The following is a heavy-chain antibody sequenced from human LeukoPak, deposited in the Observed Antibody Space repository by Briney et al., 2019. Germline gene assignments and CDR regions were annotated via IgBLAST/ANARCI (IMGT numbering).Heavy chain of an antibody. J-gene: IGHJ4*02. CDR3: ARVDSSSWWGTFDY. D-gene: IGHD6-13*01. Sequence: SETLSLTCTVSGGSISSGSYYWSWIRQPPGKGLEWIGYIYYSGSTNYNPSLKSRVTISVDTSKNQFSLKLSSVTAADTAVYYCARVDSSSWWGTFDYWGQGTLVTVSS. V-gene: IGHV4-61*01. CDR1: GGSISSGSYY. CDR2: IYYSGST.